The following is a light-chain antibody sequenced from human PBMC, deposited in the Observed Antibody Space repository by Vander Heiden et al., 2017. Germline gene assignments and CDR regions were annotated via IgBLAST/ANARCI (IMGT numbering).Light chain of an antibody. J-gene: IGLJ3*02. CDR1: KVGDKY. CDR2: QDS. CDR3: QAWDIITAWV. V-gene: IGLV3-1*01. Sequence: SYALTPPPSVSVSPGTTASITGYGEKVGDKYVRWYQQKPCHSPVMVIYQDSKRPSGISERFAGSNSGNTATLTISGTQALEEADYYCQAWDIITAWVFGGGTKLTVL.